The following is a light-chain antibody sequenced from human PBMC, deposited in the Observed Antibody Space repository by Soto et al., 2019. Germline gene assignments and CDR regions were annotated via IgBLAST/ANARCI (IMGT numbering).Light chain of an antibody. CDR3: QQYNNWPPIT. CDR1: QNLGTLY. V-gene: IGKV3-20*01. CDR2: SAS. J-gene: IGKJ5*01. Sequence: EIVWPQSPGTLSVSPSEIFTLSCSASQNLGTLYLAWFQQKSGQAPRLLIYSASRRATGIPDRFTGSGSGTDFTLTINRVEPEDFAVYYCQQYNNWPPITFGQGTRLENK.